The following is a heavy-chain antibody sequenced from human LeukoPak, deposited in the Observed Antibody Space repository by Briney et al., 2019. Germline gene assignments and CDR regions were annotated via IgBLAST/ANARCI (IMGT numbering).Heavy chain of an antibody. D-gene: IGHD4-23*01. V-gene: IGHV4-38-2*02. CDR3: ARGRSGYGGNSGIASCDY. CDR2: IYHTGST. J-gene: IGHJ4*02. CDR1: GDSISNGYY. Sequence: PSETLSVTCTVSGDSISNGYYWGWIRQAPGKGLEWIGSIYHTGSTYYNPSLKSRVIISVDTSKNQFSLKLSSVTAADTAVYYCARGRSGYGGNSGIASCDYWGQGTLVTVSS.